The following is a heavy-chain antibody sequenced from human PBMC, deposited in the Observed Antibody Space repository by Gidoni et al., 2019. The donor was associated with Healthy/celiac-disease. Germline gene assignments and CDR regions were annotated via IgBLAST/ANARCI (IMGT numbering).Heavy chain of an antibody. D-gene: IGHD6-19*01. Sequence: EVQLVQSGAEVKKPGASLRISCKGSGYSFTSYWISWVRQMPGKGLEWMGRIDPSDSYTNYSPSFQGHVTISADKSISTAYLQWSSLKASDTAMYYCARQTMYSSPTVAFDIWGQGTMVTVSS. J-gene: IGHJ3*02. CDR1: GYSFTSYW. CDR3: ARQTMYSSPTVAFDI. V-gene: IGHV5-10-1*01. CDR2: IDPSDSYT.